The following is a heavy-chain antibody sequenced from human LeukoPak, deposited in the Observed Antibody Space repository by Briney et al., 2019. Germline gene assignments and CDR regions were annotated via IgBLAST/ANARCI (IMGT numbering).Heavy chain of an antibody. D-gene: IGHD1-26*01. J-gene: IGHJ4*02. V-gene: IGHV3-66*04. Sequence: GGSLRLSCAASGFTVSSNYMSWVRQAPGKGLEWVSVLYNGGSTYYADSVKGRFIISRDNSKNTVYLQMSSLRPEDTAVYYCARQDSGSYFAYWGQGTLVIVSS. CDR2: LYNGGST. CDR3: ARQDSGSYFAY. CDR1: GFTVSSNY.